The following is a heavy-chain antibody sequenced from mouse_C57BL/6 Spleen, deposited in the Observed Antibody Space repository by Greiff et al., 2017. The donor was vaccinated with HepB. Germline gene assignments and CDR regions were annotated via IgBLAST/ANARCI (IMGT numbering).Heavy chain of an antibody. D-gene: IGHD4-1*01. V-gene: IGHV1-55*01. CDR1: GYTFTSYW. CDR3: ARLLGYYYAMDY. CDR2: IYPGSGST. J-gene: IGHJ4*01. Sequence: QVHVKQPGAELVKPGASVKMSCKASGYTFTSYWITWVKQRPGQGLEWIGDIYPGSGSTNYNEKFKSKATLTVDTSSSTAYMQLSSLTSEDSAVYYCARLLGYYYAMDYWGQGTSVTVSS.